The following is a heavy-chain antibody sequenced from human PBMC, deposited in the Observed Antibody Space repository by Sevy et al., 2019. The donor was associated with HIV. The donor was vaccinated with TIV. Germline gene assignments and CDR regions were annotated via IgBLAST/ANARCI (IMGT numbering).Heavy chain of an antibody. J-gene: IGHJ3*02. V-gene: IGHV3-23*01. CDR3: AKDLMGVVVPAANEDDAFDI. CDR2: ISGSGGST. CDR1: GFTFSSYA. D-gene: IGHD2-2*01. Sequence: GGSLRLSCAASGFTFSSYAMSWVRQAPGKGLEWVSAISGSGGSTYYADSVKGRFTISRDNSKNTLYLQMNSLRAEDTAVYYGAKDLMGVVVPAANEDDAFDIWGQGTMVTVSS.